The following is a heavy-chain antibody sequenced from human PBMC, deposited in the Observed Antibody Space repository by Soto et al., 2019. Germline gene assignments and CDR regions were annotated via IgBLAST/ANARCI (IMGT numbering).Heavy chain of an antibody. CDR2: IYYSGST. J-gene: IGHJ4*02. D-gene: IGHD2-21*02. CDR3: AREVVGAYCGGDCQD. V-gene: IGHV4-31*03. CDR1: GGSISSGGYY. Sequence: QVQLQESGPGLVKPSQTLSLTCTVSGGSISSGGYYWSWIRQHPGKGLEWIGYIYYSGSTYYNPSLKSRATISVDTSKNQFSLKLSSVTAADTAVYYCAREVVGAYCGGDCQDWGQGTLVTVSS.